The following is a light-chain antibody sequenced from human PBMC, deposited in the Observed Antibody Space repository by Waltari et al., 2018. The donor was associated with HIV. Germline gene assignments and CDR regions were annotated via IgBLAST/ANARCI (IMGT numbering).Light chain of an antibody. CDR2: GVS. CDR1: SSDIGGYDY. J-gene: IGLJ2*01. Sequence: QSALTQPASVSGSPGQSITISCTGTSSDIGGYDYVSWYQQHPGKAPKLMIYGVSSRPSGCSNRFSGSRSGNTASLTISGLQAEDEADYYCSAYTSISTLAVFGGGTKLTVL. CDR3: SAYTSISTLAV. V-gene: IGLV2-14*01.